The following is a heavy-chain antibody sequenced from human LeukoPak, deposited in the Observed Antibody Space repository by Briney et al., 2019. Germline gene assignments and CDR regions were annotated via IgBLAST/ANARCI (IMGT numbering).Heavy chain of an antibody. V-gene: IGHV5-51*01. J-gene: IGHJ4*02. CDR2: IYPGDSDT. D-gene: IGHD5-12*01. CDR1: GYNFTNYW. CDR3: AREERGYSGYDSGGSDY. Sequence: GESLKISCKGSGYNFTNYWIGWVRQMPGKGLEWMGIIYPGDSDTRYSPSFQGQVTISADKSISTAYLQWSSLKASDTAMYYCAREERGYSGYDSGGSDYWGQGTLVTVSS.